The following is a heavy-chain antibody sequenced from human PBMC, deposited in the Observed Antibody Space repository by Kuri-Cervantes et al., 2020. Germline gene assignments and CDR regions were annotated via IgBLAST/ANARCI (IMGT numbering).Heavy chain of an antibody. Sequence: SVKVSCKASGCTFSSYAISWVRQAPGQGLEWMGGIIPIFGTANYAQKLQGRVTMTTDTSTSTAYMELRSLRSDDTAVYYCARDESPNYYDSSGYPFDPWGQGTLVTVSS. CDR3: ARDESPNYYDSSGYPFDP. V-gene: IGHV1-69*05. J-gene: IGHJ5*02. CDR2: IIPIFGTA. CDR1: GCTFSSYA. D-gene: IGHD3-22*01.